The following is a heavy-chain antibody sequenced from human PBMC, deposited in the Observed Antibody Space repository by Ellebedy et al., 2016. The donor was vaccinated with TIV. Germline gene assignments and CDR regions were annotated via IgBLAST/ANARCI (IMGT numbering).Heavy chain of an antibody. Sequence: GGSLRLSCAASGFTFSSYSMNWVRQAPGKGLEWVSSISSRSSYIYYADSVKGRFTISRDNAKNSLYLQMNSLRAEDTAVYYCARALWIQLWLLGAFDIWGQGTMVTVSS. CDR1: GFTFSSYS. D-gene: IGHD5-18*01. CDR2: ISSRSSYI. V-gene: IGHV3-21*01. CDR3: ARALWIQLWLLGAFDI. J-gene: IGHJ3*02.